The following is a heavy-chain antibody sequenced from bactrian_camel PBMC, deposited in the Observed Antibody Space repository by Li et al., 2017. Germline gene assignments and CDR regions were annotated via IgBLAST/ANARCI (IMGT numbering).Heavy chain of an antibody. V-gene: IGHV3S6*01. J-gene: IGHJ4*01. CDR2: ISGDGSGT. CDR3: VIGYKSVMRKANF. D-gene: IGHD1*01. Sequence: VQLVESGGGSVQAGGSLRLSCEATGYSSNTFCMGWFRRAAGKGFEWVASISGDGSGTEYADFVKGRFTISRDNAKETVSLQMNNLASEDTALYYCVIGYKSVMRKANFWGQGTQVTVS. CDR1: GYSSNTFC.